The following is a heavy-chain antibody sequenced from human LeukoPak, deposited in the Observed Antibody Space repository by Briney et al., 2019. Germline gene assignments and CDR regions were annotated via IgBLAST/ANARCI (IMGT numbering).Heavy chain of an antibody. D-gene: IGHD2-21*01. Sequence: GESLNICCKCSGYNFTNYWIGWVRQMRGKGLEWVWIIYTGGSDTSYSPSLEGQVTISADKSIGTAYLQWSSLKASDTAMYYCARLNATGDIVGHPDYWGQGTLVTVSS. CDR3: ARLNATGDIVGHPDY. CDR2: IYTGGSDT. CDR1: GYNFTNYW. J-gene: IGHJ4*02. V-gene: IGHV5-51*01.